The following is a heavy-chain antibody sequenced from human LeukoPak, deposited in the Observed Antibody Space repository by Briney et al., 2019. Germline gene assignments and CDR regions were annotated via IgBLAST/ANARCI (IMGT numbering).Heavy chain of an antibody. CDR2: ISWNSGSI. Sequence: GGSLRLSCAASGFTFDDYAMHWVRQAPGKGLEWVSGISWNSGSIGYADSVKGRFTISRDNAKNSLYLQMNSLRAEDMAVYYCARRHDSSGTFDYWGQGTLVTVSS. CDR3: ARRHDSSGTFDY. CDR1: GFTFDDYA. D-gene: IGHD3-22*01. J-gene: IGHJ4*02. V-gene: IGHV3-9*03.